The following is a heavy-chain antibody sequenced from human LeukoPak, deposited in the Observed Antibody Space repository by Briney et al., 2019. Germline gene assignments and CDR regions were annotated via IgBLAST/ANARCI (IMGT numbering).Heavy chain of an antibody. V-gene: IGHV3-33*01. CDR2: IWSDGKNK. J-gene: IGHJ3*02. CDR3: VRERGPYNAFDI. CDR1: GFTFSNYG. Sequence: PGRSLRLSCAASGFTFSNYGMHWVRQAPGKGLEWVSVIWSDGKNKFYVDSVRGRFTIFRDNSKKTPDLQLNSLRAEDTAMYYCVRERGPYNAFDIWGQGTMVTVSS. D-gene: IGHD2-21*01.